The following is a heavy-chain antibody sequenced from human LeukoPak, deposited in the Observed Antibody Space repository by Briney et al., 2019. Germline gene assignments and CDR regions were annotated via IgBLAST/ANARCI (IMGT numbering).Heavy chain of an antibody. J-gene: IGHJ3*02. CDR1: GGSISSHY. CDR2: IYYSGNT. V-gene: IGHV4-59*08. CDR3: ARLHDAFDI. Sequence: SETLSLTCTVSGGSISSHYSSWIRQPPGKGLEWIAYIYYSGNTNYNPSLKGRGTISVDTSKNQFSLRLSSVTAADTAVYYCARLHDAFDIWGQGTVVSVSS.